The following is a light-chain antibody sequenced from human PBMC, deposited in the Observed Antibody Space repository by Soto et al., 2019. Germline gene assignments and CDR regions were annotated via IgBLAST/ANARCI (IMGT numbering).Light chain of an antibody. CDR1: QSLLHGNGYNY. CDR3: MQALQTPRT. CDR2: LGS. V-gene: IGKV2-28*01. J-gene: IGKJ1*01. Sequence: DIVMTQSPLSLPVTPGEPASISCRSSQSLLHGNGYNYLDWYLQKPGQSPQLLIYLGSNRASGVPDRFSGSGSGTDFTLKISRMEAEDVGLYYSMQALQTPRTFGQGTKVEIK.